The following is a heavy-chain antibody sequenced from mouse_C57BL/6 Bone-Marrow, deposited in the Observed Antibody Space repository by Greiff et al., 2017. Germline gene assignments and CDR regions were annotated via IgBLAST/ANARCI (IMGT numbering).Heavy chain of an antibody. V-gene: IGHV5-4*01. CDR2: ISDGGSYT. CDR1: GFTFSSYA. CDR3: ARGWFAY. J-gene: IGHJ3*01. Sequence: VQRVESGGGLVKPGGSLKLSCAASGFTFSSYAMSWVRQTPEKRLEWVATISDGGSYTYYPDNVKGRFTISRDNAKNNLYLQMSHLKSEDTAMYYCARGWFAYWGQGTLVTVSA.